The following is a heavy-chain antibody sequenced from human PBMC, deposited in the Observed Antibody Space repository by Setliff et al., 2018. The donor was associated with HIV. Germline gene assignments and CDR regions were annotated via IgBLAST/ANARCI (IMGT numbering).Heavy chain of an antibody. CDR3: TRKLAPGHGMDV. CDR2: LGGSSSQI. CDR1: GFTFSDYY. D-gene: IGHD3-3*02. V-gene: IGHV3-11*06. Sequence: GGSLRLSCAASGFTFSDYYMAWIRQAPGKGLEWISYLGGSSSQIKYADSVRGRFTISRDNAKNSLYLQMNSLRVEDTTIYYCTRKLAPGHGMDVWGQGTTVTVSS. J-gene: IGHJ6*02.